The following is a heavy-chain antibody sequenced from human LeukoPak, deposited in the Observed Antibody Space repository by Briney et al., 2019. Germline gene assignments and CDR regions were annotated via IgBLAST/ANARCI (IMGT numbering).Heavy chain of an antibody. D-gene: IGHD6-13*01. J-gene: IGHJ4*02. CDR2: ISGSGGST. Sequence: GGSLRLSCAASGFTFSSYAMSWVRQAPGKGLEWVSTISGSGGSTYYADSVKGRFTISRDNSRSMLYLQMNSLRGEDTAVYYCAKALEMIAAASFDYWGQGTLVTVSS. CDR1: GFTFSSYA. V-gene: IGHV3-23*01. CDR3: AKALEMIAAASFDY.